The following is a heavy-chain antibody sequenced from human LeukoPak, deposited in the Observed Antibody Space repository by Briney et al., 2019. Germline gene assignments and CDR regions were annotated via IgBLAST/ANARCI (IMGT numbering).Heavy chain of an antibody. V-gene: IGHV3-30*18. Sequence: GGSLRLSCAASGFTFSSYGMHWVRQAPGKGLEWVAVISYDGSNKYYADSVKGRFTISRDNSKNTLYLQMNSLRAEDTAVYYCANRGAELVRGLIPPYDAFDIWGQGTMVTVSS. D-gene: IGHD3-10*01. CDR2: ISYDGSNK. CDR1: GFTFSSYG. CDR3: ANRGAELVRGLIPPYDAFDI. J-gene: IGHJ3*02.